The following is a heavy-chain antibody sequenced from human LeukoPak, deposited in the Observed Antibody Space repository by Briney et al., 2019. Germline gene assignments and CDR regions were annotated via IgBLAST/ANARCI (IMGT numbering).Heavy chain of an antibody. Sequence: GGSLRLSCAASGFTFSSYSMNWVRQAPGKGLEWVSSISSSSNYIYYADSVKGRFTISRDNAKHSLYLQMNSLRAEDTAVYYCARVAREWELLRDAFDIWGQGTMVTVSS. CDR1: GFTFSSYS. CDR3: ARVAREWELLRDAFDI. V-gene: IGHV3-21*01. D-gene: IGHD1-26*01. CDR2: ISSSSNYI. J-gene: IGHJ3*02.